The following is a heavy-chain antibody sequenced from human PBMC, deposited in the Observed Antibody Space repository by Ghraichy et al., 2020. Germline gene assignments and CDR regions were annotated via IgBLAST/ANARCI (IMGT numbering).Heavy chain of an antibody. V-gene: IGHV3-21*01. CDR2: ISSSSSYI. Sequence: GESLNISCAASGFTFSSYSMNWVRQAPGKGLEWVSSISSSSSYIYYADSVKGRFTISRDNAKNSLYLQMNSLRAEDTAVYYCARDGGSALGGAVDYWGQGTLVTVSS. D-gene: IGHD3-16*01. CDR1: GFTFSSYS. J-gene: IGHJ4*02. CDR3: ARDGGSALGGAVDY.